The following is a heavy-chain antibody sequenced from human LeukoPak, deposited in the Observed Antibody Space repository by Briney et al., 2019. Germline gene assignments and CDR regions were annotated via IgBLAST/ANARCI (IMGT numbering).Heavy chain of an antibody. V-gene: IGHV5-51*01. CDR3: VRLKGYSSSWSDWYFDL. Sequence: GESLKISCKGSGYSFTSYWIGWVRQMPGKGLEWMGIIYPGDSDTRYSPSFQGQVTISADKSISTAYLQWSSLKASDTAMHYCVRLKGYSSSWSDWYFDLWGRGTLVTVSS. J-gene: IGHJ2*01. D-gene: IGHD6-13*01. CDR2: IYPGDSDT. CDR1: GYSFTSYW.